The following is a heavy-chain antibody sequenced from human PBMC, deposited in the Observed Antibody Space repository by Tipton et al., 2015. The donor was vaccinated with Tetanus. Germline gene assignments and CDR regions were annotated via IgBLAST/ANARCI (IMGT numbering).Heavy chain of an antibody. CDR1: GDSVSSNSAA. CDR2: TYYRSKWYN. Sequence: LRLSCAISGDSVSSNSAAWNWIRQSPSRGLEWLGRTYYRSKWYNDYAVSVKSRITINPDTSKNQFSLKLSSVTAADTAVYYCARHLQWLVPCGMDVWGQGTTVTVSS. CDR3: ARHLQWLVPCGMDV. J-gene: IGHJ6*02. D-gene: IGHD6-19*01. V-gene: IGHV6-1*01.